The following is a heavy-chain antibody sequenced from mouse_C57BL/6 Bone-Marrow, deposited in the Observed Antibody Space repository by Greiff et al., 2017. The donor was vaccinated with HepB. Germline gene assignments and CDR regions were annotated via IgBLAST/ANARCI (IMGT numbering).Heavy chain of an antibody. D-gene: IGHD2-12*01. CDR3: ARELRDAMDY. J-gene: IGHJ4*01. CDR1: GYTFTSYW. V-gene: IGHV1-64*01. Sequence: VQLQQPGAELVKPGASVKLSCKASGYTFTSYWMHWVKQRPGQGLEWIGMIHPKSGSTNYNEKFKSKATLTVDKSSSTAYMQLSSMTSEDSAVYYCARELRDAMDYWGQGTSVTVSS. CDR2: IHPKSGST.